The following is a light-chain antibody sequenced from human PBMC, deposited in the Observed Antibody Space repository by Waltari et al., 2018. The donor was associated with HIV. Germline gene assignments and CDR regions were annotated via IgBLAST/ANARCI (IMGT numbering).Light chain of an antibody. J-gene: IGKJ5*01. CDR1: QTISSF. Sequence: DIQMTQSPSSLSASVGDRVTITCRASQTISSFLNWYQQKPGKAPKLLIYAASSLQSGVPLRFSGSGSGTEFTLTISSLQPEDFATYYCQQSYSTPPITFGQGTRLEIK. CDR3: QQSYSTPPIT. CDR2: AAS. V-gene: IGKV1-39*01.